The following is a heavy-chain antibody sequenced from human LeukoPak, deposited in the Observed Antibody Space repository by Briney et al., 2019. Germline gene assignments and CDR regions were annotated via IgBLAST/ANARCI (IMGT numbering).Heavy chain of an antibody. CDR1: GGSFSGYY. Sequence: PSDTLSLTCAVYGGSFSGYYWSWIRQPPGKGLEWIGEINHSGSTNYNPSLKSRVTISVDTSKNQFSLKLSSVTAADTAVYYCASFHYYDSSGYSYNWFDPWGQGTLVTVSS. CDR2: INHSGST. CDR3: ASFHYYDSSGYSYNWFDP. V-gene: IGHV4-34*01. J-gene: IGHJ5*02. D-gene: IGHD3-22*01.